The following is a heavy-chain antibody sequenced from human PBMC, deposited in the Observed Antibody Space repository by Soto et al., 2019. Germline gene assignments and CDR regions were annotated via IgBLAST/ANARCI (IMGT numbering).Heavy chain of an antibody. CDR1: GGSFSGYY. J-gene: IGHJ4*02. D-gene: IGHD2-15*01. CDR3: ARAAPRYCSGGSCYSGSDY. CDR2: INHSGST. V-gene: IGHV4-34*01. Sequence: QVQLQQWGAGLLKPSETLSLTCAVYGGSFSGYYWSWIRQPPGKGLEWIGEINHSGSTNYNPSLRRRSTLSFHPCMAQFSLNLSSVTASDTAVYYCARAAPRYCSGGSCYSGSDYWVQGTLVTVSS.